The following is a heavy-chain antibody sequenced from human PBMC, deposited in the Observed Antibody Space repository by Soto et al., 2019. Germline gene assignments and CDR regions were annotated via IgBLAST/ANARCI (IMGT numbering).Heavy chain of an antibody. CDR3: VRGGTKFSD. D-gene: IGHD1-7*01. Sequence: GGSLRRSCAASGFSFGSYDMSWVRQTPGKGLEWVSAISDNGGGTYHAESVQGRFTISRDNSKNTLTLQMDSLRVDDTAIYYCVRGGTKFSDWGQGTLVTVSS. J-gene: IGHJ4*02. V-gene: IGHV3-23*01. CDR1: GFSFGSYD. CDR2: ISDNGGGT.